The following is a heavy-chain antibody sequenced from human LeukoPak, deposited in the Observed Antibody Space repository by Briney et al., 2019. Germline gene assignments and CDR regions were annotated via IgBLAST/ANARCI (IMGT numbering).Heavy chain of an antibody. CDR1: GYSFTNYW. Sequence: GESLKISCQGSGYSFTNYWIGWVRQMPGKGLEWMGIIYSGDSDSRYSPSFQGQVTISADKSINTAYLQWSSLKASDTAMYYCARRQSSSWQDFDYWGQGTLVTVSS. CDR2: IYSGDSDS. CDR3: ARRQSSSWQDFDY. J-gene: IGHJ4*02. D-gene: IGHD6-13*01. V-gene: IGHV5-51*01.